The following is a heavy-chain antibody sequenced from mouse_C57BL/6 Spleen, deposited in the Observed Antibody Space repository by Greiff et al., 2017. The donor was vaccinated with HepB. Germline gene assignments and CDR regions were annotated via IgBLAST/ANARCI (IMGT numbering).Heavy chain of an antibody. CDR3: ARTHFYDYDMTSWYFDV. D-gene: IGHD2-4*01. Sequence: QVHVKQSGAELAKPGASVKLSCKASGYTFTSYWMHWVKQRPGQGLEWIGYINPSSGYTKYNQKFKDKATLTADKSSSTAYMQLSSLTYEDSAVYDCARTHFYDYDMTSWYFDVWGTGTTVTVSS. CDR2: INPSSGYT. V-gene: IGHV1-7*01. CDR1: GYTFTSYW. J-gene: IGHJ1*03.